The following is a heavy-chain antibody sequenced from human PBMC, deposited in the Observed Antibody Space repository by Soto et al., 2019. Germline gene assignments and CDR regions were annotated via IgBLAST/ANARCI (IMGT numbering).Heavy chain of an antibody. CDR2: IYYSGST. CDR3: ARDRGGYSGYDWENYYYYGMDV. D-gene: IGHD5-12*01. V-gene: IGHV4-31*03. CDR1: GGSISSGGYY. J-gene: IGHJ6*02. Sequence: SETLSLTCTVSGGSISSGGYYWSWIRQHPGKGLEWIGYIYYSGSTYYNPSLKSRVTISVDTSKNQFSLKLSSVTAADTAVYYCARDRGGYSGYDWENYYYYGMDVWGQGTTVTVSS.